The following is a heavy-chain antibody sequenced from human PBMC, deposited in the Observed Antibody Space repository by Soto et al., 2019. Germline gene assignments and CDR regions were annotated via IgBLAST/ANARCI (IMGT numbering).Heavy chain of an antibody. V-gene: IGHV3-11*01. CDR2: ISSSGSTI. CDR3: TLGRTRDGYNFGY. CDR1: GFTFSDYY. J-gene: IGHJ4*02. D-gene: IGHD5-12*01. Sequence: PGGSLRLSCAASGFTFSDYYMSWIRQAPGKGLEWVSYISSSGSTIYYADSVKGRFTISRDNSKNTLYLQMNSLRAEDTAVYYCTLGRTRDGYNFGYWGQGTQVTVSS.